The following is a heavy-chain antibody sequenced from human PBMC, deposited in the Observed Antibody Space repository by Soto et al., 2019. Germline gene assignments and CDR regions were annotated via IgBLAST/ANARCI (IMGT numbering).Heavy chain of an antibody. CDR2: INHSGST. J-gene: IGHJ6*02. CDR3: ERGGWFPYYYYGMDV. D-gene: IGHD6-19*01. CDR1: GGSFSGYY. V-gene: IGHV4-34*01. Sequence: PSETLSLTCAVYGGSFSGYYWSWIRQPPGKGLEWIGEINHSGSTNYNPSLKSRVTISVDTSKNQFSLKLSSVTAADTAVYYCERGGWFPYYYYGMDVWGQGTTVTVYS.